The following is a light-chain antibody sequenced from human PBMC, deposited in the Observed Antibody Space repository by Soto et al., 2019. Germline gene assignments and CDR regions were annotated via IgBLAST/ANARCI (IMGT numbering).Light chain of an antibody. Sequence: QSVLTQPPSASGSFGQSVTISCTGTSSDVGGYNYVSWYQQHPGKAPKLMIYEVSERPSGVPDRFSGSKSGNTASLPVSGLQADDEADYACSSYSGTNYHYVFGTGTKVTVL. CDR1: SSDVGGYNY. CDR3: SSYSGTNYHYV. V-gene: IGLV2-8*01. J-gene: IGLJ1*01. CDR2: EVS.